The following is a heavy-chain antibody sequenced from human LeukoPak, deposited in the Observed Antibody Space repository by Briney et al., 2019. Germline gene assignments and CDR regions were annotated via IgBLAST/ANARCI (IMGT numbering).Heavy chain of an antibody. Sequence: GESLKISCKGSGYSFTSYWIGWVRQMPGKGLEWMGIIYPGDSDTRYSPSFQGQVTISADKSISTAYLQWSSLKASDTAMYYCARVGGCSSTSCYHYYYYYMDVWGKGTTVTVSS. V-gene: IGHV5-51*01. J-gene: IGHJ6*03. D-gene: IGHD2-2*01. CDR2: IYPGDSDT. CDR1: GYSFTSYW. CDR3: ARVGGCSSTSCYHYYYYYMDV.